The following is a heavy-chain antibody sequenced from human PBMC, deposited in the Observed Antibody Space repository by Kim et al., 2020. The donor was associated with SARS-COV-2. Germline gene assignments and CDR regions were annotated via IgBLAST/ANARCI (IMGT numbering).Heavy chain of an antibody. V-gene: IGHV3-23*01. J-gene: IGHJ4*02. CDR3: AKEPYYDFWSGYYFDY. Sequence: DSVKGRFTTSRDKSKNTLYLQMTSLRAEDTAVYYCAKEPYYDFWSGYYFDYWGQGTLVTVSS. D-gene: IGHD3-3*01.